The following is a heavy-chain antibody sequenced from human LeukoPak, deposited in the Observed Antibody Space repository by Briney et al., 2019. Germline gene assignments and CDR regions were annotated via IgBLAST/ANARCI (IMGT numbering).Heavy chain of an antibody. Sequence: PGRSLRLSCAASGFTFSSYAMHWVRQAPGKGLEWVAVISYDGSNKYYADSVKGRFTISRDNSKNTLYLQMNSLRAEDTAVYYCARGFDYWGQGTLATVSS. CDR2: ISYDGSNK. CDR3: ARGFDY. V-gene: IGHV3-30*04. J-gene: IGHJ4*02. CDR1: GFTFSSYA.